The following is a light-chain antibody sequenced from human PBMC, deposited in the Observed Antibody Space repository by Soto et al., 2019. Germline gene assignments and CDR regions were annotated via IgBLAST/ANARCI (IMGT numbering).Light chain of an antibody. J-gene: IGKJ1*01. CDR2: AAS. CDR3: QKYNSAPWT. V-gene: IGKV1-27*01. Sequence: DIQMTQSPSSLSASVGDRVTITCRASQAIGNYLAWYQQKPGKVPKLLIYAASTLQSGVTSRFSGSDSGTDFTLTISSLQPEDVATYYCQKYNSAPWTFGQGTKVEIQ. CDR1: QAIGNY.